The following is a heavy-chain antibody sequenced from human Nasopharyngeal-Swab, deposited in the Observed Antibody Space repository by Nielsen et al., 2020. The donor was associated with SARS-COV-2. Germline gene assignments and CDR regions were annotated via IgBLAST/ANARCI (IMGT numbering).Heavy chain of an antibody. CDR3: ARDRGIAVAGNYYYYGMDV. V-gene: IGHV3-30-3*01. D-gene: IGHD6-19*01. CDR2: ISYDGSNK. J-gene: IGHJ6*02. Sequence: GGSLRLSCAASGFTFSSYAMHWVRQAPGEGLEWVAVISYDGSNKYYADSVKGRFTISRDNSKNTLYLQMNSLRAEDTAVYYCARDRGIAVAGNYYYYGMDVWGQGTTVTVSS. CDR1: GFTFSSYA.